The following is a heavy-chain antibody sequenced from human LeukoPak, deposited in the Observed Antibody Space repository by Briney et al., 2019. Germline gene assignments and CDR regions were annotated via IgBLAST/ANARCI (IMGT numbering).Heavy chain of an antibody. CDR3: AKAYEYYYYYGMDV. Sequence: GGSLSLSRAASGFTFSSYGMHWVRQAPGKGLEWVAVISYDGSNKYYADSVKGRFTISRDNSKNTLYLQMNSLRAEDTALYYCAKAYEYYYYYGMDVWGQGAT. D-gene: IGHD3-3*01. CDR1: GFTFSSYG. CDR2: ISYDGSNK. V-gene: IGHV3-30*18. J-gene: IGHJ6*02.